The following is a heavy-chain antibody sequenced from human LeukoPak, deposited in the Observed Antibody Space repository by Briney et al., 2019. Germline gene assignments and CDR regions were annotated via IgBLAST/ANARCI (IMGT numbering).Heavy chain of an antibody. J-gene: IGHJ6*02. Sequence: ASVKVSCKASGYTFTGYYMHWVRQAPGQGLEWMGWINPNSGGTNYAQKFQGRVTMTRGTSISTAYMELSRLRSDDTAVYYCALTTYYYYYGMDVWGQGTTVTVSS. CDR1: GYTFTGYY. V-gene: IGHV1-2*02. CDR3: ALTTYYYYYGMDV. D-gene: IGHD3-9*01. CDR2: INPNSGGT.